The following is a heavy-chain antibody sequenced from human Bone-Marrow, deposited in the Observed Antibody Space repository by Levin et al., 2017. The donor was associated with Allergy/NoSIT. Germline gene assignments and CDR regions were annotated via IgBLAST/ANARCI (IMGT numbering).Heavy chain of an antibody. CDR1: GYNVAELP. D-gene: IGHD2-21*02. V-gene: IGHV1-24*01. CDR3: AVLQGLGMTATPPLVYYYGLEV. J-gene: IGHJ6*02. CDR2: FDPEEGKV. Sequence: ASVKVSCKVFGYNVAELPMHWVRQAPGKGLEWMGGFDPEEGKVFYTQKFQGRVTMTEDTSTDTEYMELSSLISEDTAMYYCAVLQGLGMTATPPLVYYYGLEVWGQGPTVTVSS.